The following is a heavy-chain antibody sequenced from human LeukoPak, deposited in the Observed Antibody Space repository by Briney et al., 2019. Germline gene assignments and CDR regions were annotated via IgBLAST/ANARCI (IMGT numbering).Heavy chain of an antibody. D-gene: IGHD3-10*01. CDR3: ARDSLWFGDLGAFDI. J-gene: IGHJ3*02. V-gene: IGHV1-3*01. CDR1: GYTFTSYA. CDR2: INAGNGNT. Sequence: GASVKVSCKASGYTFTSYAMHWVRQAPGQRLEWMGWINAGNGNTKYSQKFQGRVTITRDTSASTAYMELSSLRSEDTAVYYCARDSLWFGDLGAFDIWGQGTMVTVSS.